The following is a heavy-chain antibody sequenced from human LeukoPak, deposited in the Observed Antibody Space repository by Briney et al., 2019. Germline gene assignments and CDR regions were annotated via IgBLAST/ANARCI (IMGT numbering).Heavy chain of an antibody. V-gene: IGHV3-23*01. Sequence: PGGSLRLSCAASGFTFSSYVMNWLRQAPGEGLEWVSTISGSDDRTFYADSVKGRFTISRDNSKDTVYLQMYSLRAGGTAVYYCAKVQRSDFDMNFDSWGQGTLVTVSS. CDR2: ISGSDDRT. CDR1: GFTFSSYV. J-gene: IGHJ4*02. CDR3: AKVQRSDFDMNFDS. D-gene: IGHD5-12*01.